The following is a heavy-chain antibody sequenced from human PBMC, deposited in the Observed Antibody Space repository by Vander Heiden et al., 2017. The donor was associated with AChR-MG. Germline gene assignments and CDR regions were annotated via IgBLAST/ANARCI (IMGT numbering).Heavy chain of an antibody. J-gene: IGHJ6*02. CDR2: IIPIFGTA. V-gene: IGHV1-69*06. D-gene: IGHD3-22*01. CDR3: ARAQIYYDSSGYYDSYYYGMDV. Sequence: QVQLVQSGAEVKKPGSSVKASCKASGGTFSSYAISWVGQAPGQGLEWMGGIIPIFGTANYAQKFQGRVTITADKSTSTAYMELSSLRSEDTAVYYCARAQIYYDSSGYYDSYYYGMDVWGQGTTVTVSS. CDR1: GGTFSSYA.